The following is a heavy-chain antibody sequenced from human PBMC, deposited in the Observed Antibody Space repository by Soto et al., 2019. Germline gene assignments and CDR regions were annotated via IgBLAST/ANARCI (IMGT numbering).Heavy chain of an antibody. CDR2: INPSGGST. CDR1: GYTFTSYY. D-gene: IGHD2-2*03. CDR3: ARATGYCSSTSCYYFTVTNSRTLDY. V-gene: IGHV1-46*01. Sequence: ASVKVSCKASGYTFTSYYMHWVRQAPGRGLEWMGIINPSGGSTSYAQKFQGRVTMTRDTSTSTVYMELSSLRSEDTAVYYCARATGYCSSTSCYYFTVTNSRTLDYWGQGTLVTVSS. J-gene: IGHJ4*02.